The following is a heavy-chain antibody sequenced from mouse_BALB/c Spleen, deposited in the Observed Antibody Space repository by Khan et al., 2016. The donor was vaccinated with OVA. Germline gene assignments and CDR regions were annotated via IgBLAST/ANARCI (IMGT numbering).Heavy chain of an antibody. CDR1: GSTFTSYG. CDR3: TTAYYRYYFDY. V-gene: IGHV1S134*01. Sequence: EVQLQESGAELGRPGSSVKLSCKTSGSTFTSYGIKWVKQRPGQGLEWIGYIYPGNGYTEYNAKFQGKAILTSDTSSSTAYMKLRSLTSEDSAVYFCTTAYYRYYFDYWGHGTSLTVSS. D-gene: IGHD2-12*01. J-gene: IGHJ2*02. CDR2: IYPGNGYT.